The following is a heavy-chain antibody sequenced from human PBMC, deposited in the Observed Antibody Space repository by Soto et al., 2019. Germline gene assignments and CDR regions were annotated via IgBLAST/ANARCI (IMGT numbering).Heavy chain of an antibody. CDR1: GDTFRRYV. CDR2: IIPIFGST. V-gene: IGHV1-69*12. Sequence: QVQLVQSGAEVKKPGSSVKVSCEAPGDTFRRYVISWVRQAPGQGLEWMGGIIPIFGSTNYAQKFQGRVTIAADESTSTAYMELSSLRSEDTAIYYCGKGGVTDYGDYGHFDYWGQGTLVTVSS. CDR3: GKGGVTDYGDYGHFDY. D-gene: IGHD4-17*01. J-gene: IGHJ4*02.